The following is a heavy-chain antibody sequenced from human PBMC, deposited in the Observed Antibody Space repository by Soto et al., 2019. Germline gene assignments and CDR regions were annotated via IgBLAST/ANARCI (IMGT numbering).Heavy chain of an antibody. Sequence: GSLSLSCAASGFTFSSYAMSWVRQAPGKGLEWVSAISGSGGSTYYADSVKGRFTISRDNSKNTLYLQMNSLRAEDTAVYYCAKDYYGSGSYYLDYFDYWGQGTLVTVSS. CDR1: GFTFSSYA. CDR3: AKDYYGSGSYYLDYFDY. CDR2: ISGSGGST. D-gene: IGHD3-10*01. J-gene: IGHJ4*02. V-gene: IGHV3-23*01.